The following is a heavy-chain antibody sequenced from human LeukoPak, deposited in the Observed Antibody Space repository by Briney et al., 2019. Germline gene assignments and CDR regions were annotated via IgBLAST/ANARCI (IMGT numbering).Heavy chain of an antibody. CDR1: GYTFTGFY. V-gene: IGHV1-2*02. Sequence: GASVKVSCKASGYTFTGFYMHWVRQAPGHGLERIGWINPYSGGTNYAQKFQGRVTLTRDTSITTAYMELSRLTSDDTAVYYCALNSYESSGFDAFDIRGQGTMVTVSS. CDR2: INPYSGGT. J-gene: IGHJ3*02. D-gene: IGHD3-22*01. CDR3: ALNSYESSGFDAFDI.